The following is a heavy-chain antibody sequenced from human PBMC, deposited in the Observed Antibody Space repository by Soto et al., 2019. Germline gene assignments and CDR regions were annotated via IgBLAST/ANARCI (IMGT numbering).Heavy chain of an antibody. CDR2: IKPDGREK. Sequence: PGGSLRLSCAASGFSFSTYWMSWVRQAPGKGLECVANIKPDGREKYYVDSLKGRFTISRDNTRDSLYLQMNSLRVDDTALYYCVRGHYQLELWGQGTLDTFSS. D-gene: IGHD2-2*01. CDR1: GFSFSTYW. CDR3: VRGHYQLEL. J-gene: IGHJ1*01. V-gene: IGHV3-7*01.